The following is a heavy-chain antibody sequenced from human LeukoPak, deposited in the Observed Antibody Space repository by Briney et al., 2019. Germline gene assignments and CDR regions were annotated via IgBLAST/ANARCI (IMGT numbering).Heavy chain of an antibody. CDR1: GFTFDDYA. Sequence: GGSLRLSCAASGFTFDDYAMHWVRQAPGKGLEWVSLVSWDGGSTYYADSVKGRFTISRDNSKNSLYLQMNSLRAEDTALYYCAKDGAVTTEYYFDYWGQGTLVTVSS. J-gene: IGHJ4*02. CDR2: VSWDGGST. D-gene: IGHD4-17*01. CDR3: AKDGAVTTEYYFDY. V-gene: IGHV3-43D*04.